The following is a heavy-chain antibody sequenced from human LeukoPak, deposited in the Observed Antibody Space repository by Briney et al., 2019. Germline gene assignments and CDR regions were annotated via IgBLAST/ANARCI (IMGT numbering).Heavy chain of an antibody. CDR3: ARNEGYDSSGYFGY. J-gene: IGHJ4*02. CDR1: GFTFSSYG. CDR2: IRYDGSNK. D-gene: IGHD3-22*01. V-gene: IGHV3-30*02. Sequence: PGGSLRLSCAASGFTFSSYGMHWVRQAPGKGLEWVAFIRYDGSNKYYADSVKGRFTISRDNAKNSLYLQMNSLRAEDTAVYYCARNEGYDSSGYFGYWGQGTLVTVSS.